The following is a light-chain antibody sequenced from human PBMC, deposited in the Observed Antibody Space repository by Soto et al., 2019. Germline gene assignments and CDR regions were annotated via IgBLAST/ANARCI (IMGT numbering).Light chain of an antibody. V-gene: IGKV1-9*01. CDR2: DES. Sequence: DIQLTQSPSFLSASIGDRVTITCRASQCISSHLAWYQQKPGKATKLLIYDESTLQSEAPSRFSGSGSGTDFTLTISRLEPEDFAVYYCQQYGSSLSITFGQGTRLEIK. CDR1: QCISSH. CDR3: QQYGSSLSIT. J-gene: IGKJ5*01.